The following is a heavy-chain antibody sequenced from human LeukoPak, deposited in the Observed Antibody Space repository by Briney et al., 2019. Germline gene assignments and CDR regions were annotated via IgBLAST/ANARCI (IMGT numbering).Heavy chain of an antibody. CDR3: STFEAAARFLDC. J-gene: IGHJ4*02. V-gene: IGHV3-20*04. Sequence: GGSLRLSCAASGFTFDDYGMSWVRQAPGKGLEWVSGINWNGGSTGYADSVKGRFTISRDNAKNSLYLQMNSLRAEDTAVYYCSTFEAAARFLDCWGQGTLVTVSS. CDR1: GFTFDDYG. CDR2: INWNGGST. D-gene: IGHD6-6*01.